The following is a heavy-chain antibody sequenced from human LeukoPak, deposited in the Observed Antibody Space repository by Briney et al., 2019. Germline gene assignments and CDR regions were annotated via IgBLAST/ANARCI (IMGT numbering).Heavy chain of an antibody. CDR3: AKRGVVIRVILGGFHKEAYYFDS. V-gene: IGHV3-23*01. Sequence: GGSLRLSCAVSGITLSNYGMSWVRQAPGKGLEWVAGISDSGGRTNYAVSVKGRFTISRDNPKNTLYLQMNSLRAEDTAVYFCAKRGVVIRVILGGFHKEAYYFDSWGQGALVTVSS. D-gene: IGHD3-22*01. CDR2: ISDSGGRT. CDR1: GITLSNYG. J-gene: IGHJ4*02.